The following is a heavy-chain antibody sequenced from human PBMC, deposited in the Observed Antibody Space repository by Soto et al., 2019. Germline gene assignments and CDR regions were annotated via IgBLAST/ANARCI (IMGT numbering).Heavy chain of an antibody. CDR1: SGSISSGGDY. V-gene: IGHV4-31*03. D-gene: IGHD6-6*01. CDR2: IYYSGST. CDR3: ARDSGPYSSSSIDY. J-gene: IGHJ4*02. Sequence: SETLSLSCTVSSGSISSGGDYWSWILQHPGKGLEWIGYIYYSGSTYYNPSLKSRVTISVDTSKNQFSLKLSSVTAADTAVYYCARDSGPYSSSSIDYWGQGTLVTVSS.